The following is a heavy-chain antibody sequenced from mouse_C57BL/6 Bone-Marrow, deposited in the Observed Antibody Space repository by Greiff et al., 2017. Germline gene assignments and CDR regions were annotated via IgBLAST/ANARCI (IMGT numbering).Heavy chain of an antibody. CDR3: ARVGLRYDLDY. D-gene: IGHD1-1*01. CDR2: IHPNSGST. Sequence: QVQLQQSGAELMKPGASVKLSCKATGYTFTSSWMHWVKQRPGQGLEWIGMIHPNSGSTNYNEKFKSKATLTVDKSSSTAYMQLSSLTSEGSAVDYGARVGLRYDLDYWGQGTTLTVSS. V-gene: IGHV1-64*01. J-gene: IGHJ2*01. CDR1: GYTFTSSW.